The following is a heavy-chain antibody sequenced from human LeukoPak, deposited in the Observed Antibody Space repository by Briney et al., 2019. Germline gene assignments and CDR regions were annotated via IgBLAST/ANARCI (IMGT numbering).Heavy chain of an antibody. D-gene: IGHD1-7*01. CDR1: GFTVSSNY. J-gene: IGHJ5*02. V-gene: IGHV3-53*01. Sequence: GGSLRLSCAASGFTVSSNYLSWVRQAPGKGLEWVSVIYSSGSTYYSDSVKGRFTISRDNTKNTLYLQMNSLRAEDKAVYYGARDSDNWNFSSWGQGTLVTVSS. CDR3: ARDSDNWNFSS. CDR2: IYSSGST.